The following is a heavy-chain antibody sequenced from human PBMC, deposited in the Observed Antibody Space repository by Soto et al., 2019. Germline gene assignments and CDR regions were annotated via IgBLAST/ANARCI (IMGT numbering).Heavy chain of an antibody. CDR1: GFTFSSYA. J-gene: IGHJ2*01. Sequence: GGSLRLSCAASGFTFSSYAMSWVHQAPGKGLEWVSAISGSGGSTYYADSVKGRFTISRDNSKNTLYLQMNSLRAEDTAVYYCAKDLRRYSSGWYRILGYFDLWGRGTLVTVSS. D-gene: IGHD6-19*01. V-gene: IGHV3-23*01. CDR3: AKDLRRYSSGWYRILGYFDL. CDR2: ISGSGGST.